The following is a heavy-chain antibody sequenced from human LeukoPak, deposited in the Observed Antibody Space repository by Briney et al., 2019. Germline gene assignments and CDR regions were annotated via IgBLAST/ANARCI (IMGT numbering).Heavy chain of an antibody. Sequence: GATVKISCKTSGCNFIANSIHWVRQAPGKGLEWMGRSHPPDDEAKYLERFDGRIAITADTSTDTSYLELKGLTSDDTALYFCAVGRGFAHGRLEEWGQGTLITVSS. CDR2: SHPPDDEA. J-gene: IGHJ4*02. D-gene: IGHD5-12*01. CDR1: GCNFIANS. V-gene: IGHV1-69-2*01. CDR3: AVGRGFAHGRLEE.